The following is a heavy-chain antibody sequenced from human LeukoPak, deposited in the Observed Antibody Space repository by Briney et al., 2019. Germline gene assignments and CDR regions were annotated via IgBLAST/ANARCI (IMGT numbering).Heavy chain of an antibody. CDR2: ISGDDGIYR. V-gene: IGHV3-21*01. CDR1: GFTFSIYS. D-gene: IGHD1-20*01. CDR3: ARVGMNIHGMDV. J-gene: IGHJ6*02. Sequence: GGSLRLSCAASGFTFSIYSMNWVRQAPGKGPEWVSSISGDDGIYRFYADSVKGRFTISRDNAKSSLYLQMNSLRVEDTAIHYCARVGMNIHGMDVWGQGTTVIVSS.